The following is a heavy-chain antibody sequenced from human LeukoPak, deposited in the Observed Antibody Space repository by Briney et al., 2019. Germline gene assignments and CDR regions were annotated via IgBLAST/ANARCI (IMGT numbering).Heavy chain of an antibody. V-gene: IGHV3-7*01. CDR3: AKVTWIQLWSSFDY. D-gene: IGHD5-18*01. J-gene: IGHJ4*02. CDR2: IKQDGSEK. CDR1: GFTFSSYW. Sequence: GSLRLSCAASGFTFSSYWMSWVRQAPGKGLEWVANIKQDGSEKYYVDSVKGRFTISRDNAKNSLYLQMNSLRAEDTAVYYCAKVTWIQLWSSFDYWGQGTLVTVSS.